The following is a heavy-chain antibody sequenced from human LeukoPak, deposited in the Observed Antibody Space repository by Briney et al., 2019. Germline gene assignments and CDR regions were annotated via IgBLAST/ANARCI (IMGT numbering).Heavy chain of an antibody. Sequence: ASVKVSCQSSGYILPDYLIHALRQAPAQGPEGMGLINPNTGGTNYAQKFQGRVTFTIDTSTNTAYMELSRLRPDDTAVYYCARDGFQGMILYVIYYMDVWGKGTTVTVSS. D-gene: IGHD2/OR15-2a*01. CDR1: GYILPDYL. V-gene: IGHV1-2*06. J-gene: IGHJ6*03. CDR3: ARDGFQGMILYVIYYMDV. CDR2: INPNTGGT.